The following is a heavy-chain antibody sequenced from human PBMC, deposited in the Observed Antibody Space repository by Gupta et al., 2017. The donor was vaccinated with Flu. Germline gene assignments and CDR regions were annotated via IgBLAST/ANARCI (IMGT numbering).Heavy chain of an antibody. CDR3: ASARNAGYSGYDPEIYFDY. CDR1: GGTFSSYA. CDR2: IIPIFGTA. J-gene: IGHJ4*02. V-gene: IGHV1-69*01. D-gene: IGHD5-12*01. Sequence: QVQLVQSGAEVMKPGSSVKVSCKASGGTFSSYAISWVRQAPGQGLEWMGGIIPIFGTANYAQKFQGRVTITADESTSTAYMELSSLRSEDTAVYYCASARNAGYSGYDPEIYFDYWGQGTLVTVSS.